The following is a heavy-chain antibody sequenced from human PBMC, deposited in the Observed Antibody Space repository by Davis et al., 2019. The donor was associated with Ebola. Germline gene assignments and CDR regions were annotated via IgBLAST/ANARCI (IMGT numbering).Heavy chain of an antibody. Sequence: PGGSLRLSCAASGFTLSDHYMDWVRQAPGKGLEWVGRTRNKAKGYTTEYAASVKGRFTISRDDSKNSLYLQMNSLITEDTAVYFCAREAPASGGARDAFDIWGQGRMVTVSS. CDR3: AREAPASGGARDAFDI. D-gene: IGHD2-15*01. V-gene: IGHV3-72*01. CDR1: GFTLSDHY. CDR2: TRNKAKGYTT. J-gene: IGHJ3*02.